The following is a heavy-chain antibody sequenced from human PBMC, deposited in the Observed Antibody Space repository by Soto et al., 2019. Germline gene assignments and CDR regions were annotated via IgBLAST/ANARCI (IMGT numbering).Heavy chain of an antibody. CDR3: ARGGSPRVVDY. V-gene: IGHV4-4*07. J-gene: IGHJ4*02. CDR1: GGSISNYY. D-gene: IGHD1-26*01. Sequence: SETLSLTCTVSGGSISNYYWSWIRQPAGKGLEWIGRIYTTGSTNYNPSLKSRVTMSVDTSKNQFSLNLSSVTAADTAVYYCARGGSPRVVDYWGQGTLGTVS. CDR2: IYTTGST.